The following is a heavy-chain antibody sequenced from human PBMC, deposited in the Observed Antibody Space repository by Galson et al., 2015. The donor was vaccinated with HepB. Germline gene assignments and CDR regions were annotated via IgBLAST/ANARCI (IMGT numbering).Heavy chain of an antibody. CDR1: GFTFSSYG. CDR2: ISYDGSNK. Sequence: SLRLSCAASGFTFSSYGMHWVRQAPGKGLEWVAVISYDGSNKYYADSVKGRFTISRDNSKNTLYLQMNSLRAEDTAVYYCAKAQERSYRPFDYWGQGTLVTVSS. D-gene: IGHD1-26*01. V-gene: IGHV3-30*18. CDR3: AKAQERSYRPFDY. J-gene: IGHJ4*02.